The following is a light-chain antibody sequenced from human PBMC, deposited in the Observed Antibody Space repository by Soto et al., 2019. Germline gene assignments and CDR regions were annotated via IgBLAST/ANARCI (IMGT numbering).Light chain of an antibody. Sequence: QTVVTQEPSLTVSPGGTVTLTCASSTGAVTSGYYPNWFQQKPGQAPRALIYSTSNKYSWTPARFSGSLLGGKAARTLSGVLPEDEAEYYCLLYYGGQLGVFGVGTKLTVL. J-gene: IGLJ2*01. CDR3: LLYYGGQLGV. V-gene: IGLV7-43*01. CDR2: STS. CDR1: TGAVTSGYY.